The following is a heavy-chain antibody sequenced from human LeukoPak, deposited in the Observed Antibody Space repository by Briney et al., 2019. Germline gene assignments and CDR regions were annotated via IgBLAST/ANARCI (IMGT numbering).Heavy chain of an antibody. V-gene: IGHV3-21*01. CDR3: ARAIYYDSSGYYLDDY. D-gene: IGHD3-22*01. CDR2: ISSSSSYI. CDR1: GFTFCSYS. J-gene: IGHJ4*02. Sequence: SGGSLRLSCAASGFTFCSYSMNWVRQAPGKGLEWVSSISSSSSYIYYADSVKGRFTISRDNAKNSLYLQMNSLRAEDTAVCYCARAIYYDSSGYYLDDYWGQGTLVTVSS.